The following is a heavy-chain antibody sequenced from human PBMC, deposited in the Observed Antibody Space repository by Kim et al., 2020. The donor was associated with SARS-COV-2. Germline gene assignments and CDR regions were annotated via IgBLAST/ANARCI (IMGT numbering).Heavy chain of an antibody. CDR3: ARRDTAMGWDAFDI. J-gene: IGHJ3*02. V-gene: IGHV4-39*07. CDR1: GGSISSSSYY. D-gene: IGHD5-18*01. CDR2: IYYSGST. Sequence: SETLSLTCTVSGGSISSSSYYWGWIRQPPGKGLEWIGSIYYSGSTYYNPSLKSRVTISVDTSKNQFSLKLSSVTAADTAVYYCARRDTAMGWDAFDIWGQGTMVTVSS.